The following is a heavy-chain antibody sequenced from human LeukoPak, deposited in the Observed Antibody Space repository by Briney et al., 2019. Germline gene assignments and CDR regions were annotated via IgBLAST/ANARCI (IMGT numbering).Heavy chain of an antibody. Sequence: SETLSLTCTVSGGSISSYYWSWIRQPAGKGLEWIGRIYTSGSTNYNPSLKSRVTMSVDTSKNQFSLKLSSVTAADTAVYYCARDSRHFVVVPAASNSFDYWGQGTLVTVSS. CDR2: IYTSGST. CDR3: ARDSRHFVVVPAASNSFDY. J-gene: IGHJ4*02. D-gene: IGHD2-2*01. CDR1: GGSISSYY. V-gene: IGHV4-4*07.